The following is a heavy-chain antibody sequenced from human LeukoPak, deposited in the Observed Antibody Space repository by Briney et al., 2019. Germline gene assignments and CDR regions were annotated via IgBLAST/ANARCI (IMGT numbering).Heavy chain of an antibody. CDR3: ARDTAYYYDSSGYSPDWFDT. CDR2: IIPIFGTA. Sequence: SVKVSCKASGGTFSSYAISWVRQAPGQGLEWMGGIIPIFGTANYAQKFQGRVTITADESTSTAYMELSSLRSEDTAVYYCARDTAYYYDSSGYSPDWFDTWGQGTLVTVSS. CDR1: GGTFSSYA. V-gene: IGHV1-69*13. D-gene: IGHD3-22*01. J-gene: IGHJ5*02.